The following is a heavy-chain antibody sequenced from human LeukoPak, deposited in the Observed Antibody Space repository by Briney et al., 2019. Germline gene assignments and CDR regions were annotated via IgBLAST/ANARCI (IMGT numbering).Heavy chain of an antibody. CDR1: GYTLTELS. Sequence: GASVKVSCKVSGYTLTELSMHWVRQAPGKGLEWMGGFDPEDGETIYAQKFRGRVTMTEDTSTDTAYMELSSLRSEDTAVYYCATGCSGGSCPHYYYGMDVWGQGTTVTVSS. CDR2: FDPEDGET. V-gene: IGHV1-24*01. CDR3: ATGCSGGSCPHYYYGMDV. D-gene: IGHD2-15*01. J-gene: IGHJ6*02.